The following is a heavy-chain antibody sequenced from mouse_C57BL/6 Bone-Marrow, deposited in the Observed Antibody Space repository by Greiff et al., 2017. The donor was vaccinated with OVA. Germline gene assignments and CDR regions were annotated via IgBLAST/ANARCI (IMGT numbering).Heavy chain of an antibody. CDR2: IDPADSYT. CDR1: GYTFTSYW. Sequence: QVQLQQPGAELVMPGASVKLSCKASGYTFTSYWMHWVKQRPGQGLEWIGEIDPADSYTNYNQKFKGKSTLTVDKASNTAYMQLSSLTSEDSAVCNCTRSHYSNYDAMDYWGQGTSVTVSS. J-gene: IGHJ4*01. V-gene: IGHV1-69*01. D-gene: IGHD2-5*01. CDR3: TRSHYSNYDAMDY.